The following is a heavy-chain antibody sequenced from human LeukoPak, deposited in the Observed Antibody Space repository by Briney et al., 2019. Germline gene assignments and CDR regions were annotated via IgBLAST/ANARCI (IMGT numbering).Heavy chain of an antibody. J-gene: IGHJ4*02. D-gene: IGHD2-21*02. V-gene: IGHV3-15*01. Sequence: GGSLRLSCGGSGFTFNDAWMSWVRQAPGKGLEWVGRIKDNGAGGTTDLAAPVKGRFTISRDDSKSTLYMDMNSLKTEDTAVYYCATTRRGDGIGYWGQGTLVTVSS. CDR1: GFTFNDAW. CDR2: IKDNGAGGTT. CDR3: ATTRRGDGIGY.